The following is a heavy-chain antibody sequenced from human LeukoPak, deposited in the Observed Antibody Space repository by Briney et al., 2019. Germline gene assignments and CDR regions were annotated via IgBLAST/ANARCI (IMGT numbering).Heavy chain of an antibody. J-gene: IGHJ5*02. V-gene: IGHV3-7*01. CDR3: ARDARTDSPFSWSDP. CDR1: GFTFSSYW. D-gene: IGHD2-8*02. Sequence: GGSLRLSCAASGFTFSSYWMSWVRQAPGKGLEWVAKIKQDGSEKYYVDSVKGRLTISRDNGKSTLYLQMDTLRAEDTAVYYCARDARTDSPFSWSDPWGQGTLVTVSS. CDR2: IKQDGSEK.